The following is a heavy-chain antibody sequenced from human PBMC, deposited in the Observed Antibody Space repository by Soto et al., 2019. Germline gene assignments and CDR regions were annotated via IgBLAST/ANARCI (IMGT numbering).Heavy chain of an antibody. CDR2: ISYDGSNK. V-gene: IGHV3-30*18. CDR1: VFTFSGYG. Sequence: RLSSTSPVFTFSGYGIHLVRQAPGKGLEWVEVISYDGSNKYYEDSVKGRFTISRDNSKNTLYLQMNSLRAEDTAVYYCAKADPGPDYWGQGSLVTVSS. J-gene: IGHJ4*02. CDR3: AKADPGPDY.